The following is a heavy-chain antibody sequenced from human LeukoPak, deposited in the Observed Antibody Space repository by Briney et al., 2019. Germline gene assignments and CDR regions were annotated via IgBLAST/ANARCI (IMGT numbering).Heavy chain of an antibody. CDR1: GGSISSGGYY. CDR2: IYYSGST. D-gene: IGHD2-15*01. J-gene: IGHJ5*02. Sequence: SQTLSLTCTVSGGSISSGGYYWSWIRQHPGKGLEWIGYIYYSGSTYYNPSLKSRVTIPVDTSKNQFSLKLSSVTAADTAVYYCASPYCSGGSCYAKTWGQGTLVTVSS. CDR3: ASPYCSGGSCYAKT. V-gene: IGHV4-31*03.